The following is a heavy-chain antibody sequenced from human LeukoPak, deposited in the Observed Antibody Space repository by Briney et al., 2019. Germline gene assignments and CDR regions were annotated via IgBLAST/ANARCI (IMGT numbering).Heavy chain of an antibody. Sequence: SETLSLTCTVSGDSISSYYWSWIRQPPGKGLEWIGYIYHSGSTNYNPSLKGRVIISADTSKDQFSLKLASVTAADTAVYYCATGYSSTWYYFDYWGQGTLVTVSS. CDR3: ATGYSSTWYYFDY. D-gene: IGHD6-13*01. CDR1: GDSISSYY. J-gene: IGHJ4*02. V-gene: IGHV4-59*01. CDR2: IYHSGST.